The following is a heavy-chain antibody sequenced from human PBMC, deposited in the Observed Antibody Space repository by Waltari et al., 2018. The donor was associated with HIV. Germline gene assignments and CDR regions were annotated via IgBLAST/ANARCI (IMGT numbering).Heavy chain of an antibody. CDR1: GFTFSNLL. V-gene: IGHV3-33*01. J-gene: IGHJ4*02. D-gene: IGHD6-6*01. CDR2: FWSDGAEI. Sequence: QVQLVESGGGVVQPGTSLTLSCAVSGFTFSNLLIHWVRQSTGKGLEWLAVFWSDGAEISYADSVKGRFTVSKDSSQKTLYLHLTSLRAEDTALYYCARGYSSSRWIPLYHWGRGTLVTVSS. CDR3: ARGYSSSRWIPLYH.